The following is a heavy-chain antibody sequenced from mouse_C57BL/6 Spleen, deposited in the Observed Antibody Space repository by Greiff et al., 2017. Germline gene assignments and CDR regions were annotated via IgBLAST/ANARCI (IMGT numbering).Heavy chain of an antibody. CDR2: ISYSGST. D-gene: IGHD2-3*01. CDR3: ARGDDGYSYAMDY. J-gene: IGHJ4*01. V-gene: IGHV3-1*01. Sequence: VQLQQSGPGMVKPSQSLSLTCTVTGYSITSGYDWHWIRHFPGNKLEWMGYISYSGSTNYNPSLKSRISITHDTSKNHFFLKLNSVTTEDTATYYCARGDDGYSYAMDYWGQGTSVTVSS. CDR1: GYSITSGYD.